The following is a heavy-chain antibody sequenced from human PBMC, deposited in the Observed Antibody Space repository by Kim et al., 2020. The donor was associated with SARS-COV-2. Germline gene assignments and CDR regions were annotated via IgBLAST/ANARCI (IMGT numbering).Heavy chain of an antibody. V-gene: IGHV3-53*04. CDR3: ARDFVYCSGGSCYYYGMDV. D-gene: IGHD2-15*01. CDR2: IYSGGST. J-gene: IGHJ6*02. CDR1: GFTVSSNY. Sequence: GGSLRLSCAASGFTVSSNYMSWVRQAPGKGLEWVSVIYSGGSTYYADSVKGRFTISRHNSKNTLYLQMNSLRAEDTAVYYCARDFVYCSGGSCYYYGMDVWGQGTTVTVSS.